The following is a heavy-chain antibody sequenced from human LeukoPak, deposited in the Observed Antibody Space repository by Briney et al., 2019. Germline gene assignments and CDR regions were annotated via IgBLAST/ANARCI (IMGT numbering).Heavy chain of an antibody. V-gene: IGHV3-23*01. J-gene: IGHJ4*02. D-gene: IGHD3-9*01. CDR3: AKLLDSTAYYNGH. CDR1: GYTFSNYV. CDR2: ISGSDGST. Sequence: PGGSLRLSWAASGYTFSNYVMNWVRQAPGKGLEWVSGISGSDGSTSYADSVKGRFTISRDNSKNTLYLQMNSLRAEDTAVYYCAKLLDSTAYYNGHWGQGILVTVSS.